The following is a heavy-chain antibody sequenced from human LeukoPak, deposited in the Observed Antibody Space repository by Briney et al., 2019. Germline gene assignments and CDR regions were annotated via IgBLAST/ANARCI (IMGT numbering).Heavy chain of an antibody. J-gene: IGHJ4*02. Sequence: LRLSCAASGFTFSSYGMHWVRQAPGKGLEWIGRIYTSGSTNYNPSLKSRVTMSVDTSKNQFSLKLSSVTAADTAVYYCARATPLDYWGQGTLVTVSS. CDR1: GFTFSSYG. CDR3: ARATPLDY. V-gene: IGHV4-4*07. CDR2: IYTSGST.